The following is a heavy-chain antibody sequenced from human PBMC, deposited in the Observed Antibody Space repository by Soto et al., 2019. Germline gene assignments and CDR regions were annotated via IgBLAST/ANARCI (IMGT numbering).Heavy chain of an antibody. Sequence: SETLSLTCTVSGGSISTFYWSWIRQPPGKGLEWIGYIYYSGKTNYDPSLRSRVTMSVDTSKNQFSLKLSSVTAADTAVYYCGRRGPNSWYYIDVWGKGATVTVSS. CDR2: IYYSGKT. CDR1: GGSISTFY. J-gene: IGHJ6*03. CDR3: GRRGPNSWYYIDV. V-gene: IGHV4-59*08.